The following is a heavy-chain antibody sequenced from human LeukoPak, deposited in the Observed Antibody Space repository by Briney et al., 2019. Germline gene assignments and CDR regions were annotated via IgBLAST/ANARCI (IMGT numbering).Heavy chain of an antibody. CDR1: GYTFTTYV. Sequence: ASVKVSCKASGYTFTTYVIHWVRQAPGQRLEWMGWINAGNGDTKYSRKFQGRVTITRDTSASTAYMELSSLRSEDTAVYFCARGYGSGSPHYGMDVWGQGTTVTVSS. J-gene: IGHJ6*02. V-gene: IGHV1-3*01. CDR3: ARGYGSGSPHYGMDV. D-gene: IGHD3-10*01. CDR2: INAGNGDT.